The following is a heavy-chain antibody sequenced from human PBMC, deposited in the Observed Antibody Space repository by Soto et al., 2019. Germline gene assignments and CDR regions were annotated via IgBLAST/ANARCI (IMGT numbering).Heavy chain of an antibody. Sequence: PSETLSLTCTVSGGSVSSGSYYWSWIRQPPGKGLEWIGYIYYSGSTNYNPSLKSRVTISVDTSKNQFSLKLSSVTAADTAVYYCARGRLGYCSSTSCYRPHYYYYYGMDVWGHGTTVTVSS. V-gene: IGHV4-61*01. CDR2: IYYSGST. J-gene: IGHJ6*02. CDR3: ARGRLGYCSSTSCYRPHYYYYYGMDV. CDR1: GGSVSSGSYY. D-gene: IGHD2-2*01.